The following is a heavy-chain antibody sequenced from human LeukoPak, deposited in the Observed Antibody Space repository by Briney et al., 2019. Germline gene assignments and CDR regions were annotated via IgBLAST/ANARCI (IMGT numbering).Heavy chain of an antibody. V-gene: IGHV3-30*18. D-gene: IGHD5-12*01. CDR2: IPYDGSNK. CDR1: GFTFSSYG. J-gene: IGHJ3*02. CDR3: AKDSGYASAFDI. Sequence: PGRSLSLSCAASGFTFSSYGMHWVRQAPGKGLEWVAVIPYDGSNKYYADSVKGRFTISRDDSKNTLYVQMNSLRVDDAAVYYCAKDSGYASAFDIWGQGTMVTVSS.